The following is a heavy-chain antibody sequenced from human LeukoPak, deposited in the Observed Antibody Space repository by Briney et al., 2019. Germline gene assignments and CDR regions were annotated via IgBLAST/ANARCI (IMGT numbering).Heavy chain of an antibody. J-gene: IGHJ4*02. V-gene: IGHV3-7*01. Sequence: PGGPLRLSCAASGFGFSYYWMTWVRQAPGKGLEWVAGIKRDGSEKYYVDSVKGRFTISRDNAKNSLSLQMNSLRAEDTAVYFCARRSHLSFDYTGQGTLVTVSS. CDR2: IKRDGSEK. D-gene: IGHD2/OR15-2a*01. CDR1: GFGFSYYW. CDR3: ARRSHLSFDY.